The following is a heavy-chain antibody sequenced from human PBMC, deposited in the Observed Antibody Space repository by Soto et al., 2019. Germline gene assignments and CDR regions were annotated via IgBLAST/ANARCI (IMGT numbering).Heavy chain of an antibody. D-gene: IGHD3-22*01. J-gene: IGHJ5*02. CDR3: ARRVNYYDSSGSSWFDP. CDR1: GGSFSGYY. Sequence: SETLSLTCAVYGGSFSGYYWSWIRQPPGKGLEWIGEINHSGSTNYNPSLKSRVTISVDRSKNQFSLKLNSVTAADTAVYYCARRVNYYDSSGSSWFDPWGQGALVTAPQ. V-gene: IGHV4-34*01. CDR2: INHSGST.